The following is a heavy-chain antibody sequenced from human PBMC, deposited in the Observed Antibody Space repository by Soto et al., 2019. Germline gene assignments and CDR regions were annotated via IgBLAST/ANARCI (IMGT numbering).Heavy chain of an antibody. CDR1: GGSISSGAYY. V-gene: IGHV4-31*03. CDR2: IYYSGST. J-gene: IGHJ4*02. CDR3: ALVDFGDYEFDY. D-gene: IGHD4-17*01. Sequence: QVQLQESGPGLVKPSQTLSLTCTVSGGSISSGAYYGSWIRQHPGKGLEWIGNIYYSGSTNYNPSLKSRVTLSVDTSNNQFSLMVSSVTAADTAVYYCALVDFGDYEFDYWGQGTQVTVSS.